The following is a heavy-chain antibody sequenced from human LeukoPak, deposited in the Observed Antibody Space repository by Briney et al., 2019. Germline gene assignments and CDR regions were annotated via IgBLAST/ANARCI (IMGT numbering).Heavy chain of an antibody. Sequence: PNSCGTKYAQKFQDWVTMTRDTSISTAYMELNRLRSDDTAVYYCARAALSDYFGSGSYVDYWGQGTLVTVSS. J-gene: IGHJ4*02. CDR3: ARAALSDYFGSGSYVDY. V-gene: IGHV1-2*04. D-gene: IGHD3-10*01. CDR2: PNSCGT.